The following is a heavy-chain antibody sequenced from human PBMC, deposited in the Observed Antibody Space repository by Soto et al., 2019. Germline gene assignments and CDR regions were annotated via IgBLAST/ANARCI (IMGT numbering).Heavy chain of an antibody. Sequence: SETLSLTCAVYGGSFSGYYWSWIRQPPGKGLEWIGSIYYSGSTYYNPSLKSRVTISVDTSKNQFSLQLSSVTPDDTAVYYCARGSWDDVSGHYYMDVWGKGTTVTVSS. CDR2: IYYSGST. CDR3: ARGSWDDVSGHYYMDV. CDR1: GGSFSGYY. D-gene: IGHD1-1*01. V-gene: IGHV4-34*01. J-gene: IGHJ6*03.